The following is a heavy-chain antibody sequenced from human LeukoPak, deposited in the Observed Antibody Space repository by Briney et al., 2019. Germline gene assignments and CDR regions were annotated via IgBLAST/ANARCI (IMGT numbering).Heavy chain of an antibody. V-gene: IGHV4-30-2*01. J-gene: IGHJ2*01. CDR2: IYHSGST. CDR1: GGSISSGGYS. D-gene: IGHD2-15*01. Sequence: SQTLSLTCAVSGGSISSGGYSWSWIRQPPGTGLEWIGYIYHSGSTYYNPSLKSRVTISVDRSKNQFPLKLSSVTAADTAVYYCARGARGVVAATPGWYFDLWGRGTLVTVSS. CDR3: ARGARGVVAATPGWYFDL.